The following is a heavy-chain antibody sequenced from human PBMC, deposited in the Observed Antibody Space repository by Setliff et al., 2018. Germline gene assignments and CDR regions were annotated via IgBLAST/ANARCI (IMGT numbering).Heavy chain of an antibody. Sequence: SETLSLTCTVSGDSINSRTNYWSWIRQPAGKGPEWIGHIYASWSTNYNPSLKSRVTISLDTSKNQFSLKLSSVTAADTAVYYCARAHTWSLPNDNSGYPGWFDPRGQGTLVTVSS. CDR3: ARAHTWSLPNDNSGYPGWFDP. V-gene: IGHV4-61*09. CDR2: IYASWST. J-gene: IGHJ5*02. CDR1: GDSINSRTNY. D-gene: IGHD3-22*01.